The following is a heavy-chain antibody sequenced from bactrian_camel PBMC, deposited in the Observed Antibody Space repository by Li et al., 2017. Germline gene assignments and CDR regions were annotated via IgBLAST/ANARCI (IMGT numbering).Heavy chain of an antibody. V-gene: IGHV3S63*01. J-gene: IGHJ4*01. CDR2: ILNDGDT. D-gene: IGHD3*01. CDR1: GFTFDDSD. Sequence: HVQLVESGGGSVQAGETLRLSCTGSGFTFDDSDISWYRQAPGTECELVSRILNDGDTYYSDSAKGRVATSRDNAKNTVYLQLNSLKTEDSAKYYCASLETWTLMGVWGQGTQVTVS. CDR3: ASLETWTLMGV.